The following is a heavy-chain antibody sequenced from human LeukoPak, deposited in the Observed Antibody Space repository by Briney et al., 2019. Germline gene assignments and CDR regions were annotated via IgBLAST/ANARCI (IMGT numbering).Heavy chain of an antibody. V-gene: IGHV3-30-3*01. CDR3: ARDSGSYYSAFDI. Sequence: GGSLRLSCAASGFTFSSYAMHWVRQAPGKGLEWVAVISYDGSNKYYADSVKGRFTISRDNSKNTLYLQMNSLRAEDTAVYYCARDSGSYYSAFDIWGQGTMVTVSS. CDR1: GFTFSSYA. J-gene: IGHJ3*02. D-gene: IGHD1-26*01. CDR2: ISYDGSNK.